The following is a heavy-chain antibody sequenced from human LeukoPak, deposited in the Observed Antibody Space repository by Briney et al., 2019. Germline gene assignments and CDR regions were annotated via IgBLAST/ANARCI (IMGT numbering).Heavy chain of an antibody. CDR3: ARSLSRGYSGFRVSPFAY. CDR1: GYSISSGYY. CDR2: MFHSGST. D-gene: IGHD5-12*01. Sequence: SETLSLTCAVSGYSISSGYYWGWIRQPPGKGLEWIGSMFHSGSTYYNPSLKSRGTISVDKSKTHFSLKLSSVTAADTAVYYCARSLSRGYSGFRVSPFAYWGQGTLVTVSS. J-gene: IGHJ4*02. V-gene: IGHV4-38-2*01.